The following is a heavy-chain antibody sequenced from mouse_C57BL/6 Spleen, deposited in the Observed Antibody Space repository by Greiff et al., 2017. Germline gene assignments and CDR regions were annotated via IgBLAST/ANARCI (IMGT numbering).Heavy chain of an antibody. Sequence: EVMLVESGPGMVKPSQSLSLTCTVTGYSITSGYDWHWIRHFPGNKLEKMGYISSSGSTNYNPSLKSRISITHDTSKNHFFMKLNSVTTDDTATYYCSRENYGSGHWYFDVWGTGTPVTVSA. J-gene: IGHJ1*03. CDR2: ISSSGST. V-gene: IGHV3-1*01. D-gene: IGHD1-1*01. CDR3: SRENYGSGHWYFDV. CDR1: GYSITSGYD.